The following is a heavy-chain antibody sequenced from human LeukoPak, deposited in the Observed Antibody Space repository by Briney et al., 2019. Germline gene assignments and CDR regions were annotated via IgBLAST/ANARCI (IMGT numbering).Heavy chain of an antibody. CDR2: LYTDGST. J-gene: IGHJ4*02. Sequence: SETLSLTCTVSGDSISSYYWSWVRQPAGKGLEWIGRLYTDGSTNYNPFLKSRVTMSVDTSKNQFSLKLSSVTTADPAVYFCVRDRYYYDNNYGPAFDYWGQGILITVS. V-gene: IGHV4-4*07. D-gene: IGHD3-22*01. CDR3: VRDRYYYDNNYGPAFDY. CDR1: GDSISSYY.